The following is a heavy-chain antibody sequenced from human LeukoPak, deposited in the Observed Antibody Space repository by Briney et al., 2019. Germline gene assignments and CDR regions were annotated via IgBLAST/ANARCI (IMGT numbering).Heavy chain of an antibody. D-gene: IGHD7-27*01. CDR2: IYPGDSDT. J-gene: IGHJ2*01. CDR3: ARRDWGSYWYFDL. V-gene: IGHV5-51*01. CDR1: GYIVTSYW. Sequence: GESLKISCKGSGYIVTSYWIAWVRQMPGKGLEWMGIIYPGDSDTRYSPSLQGQVTISADKSISTAYLQWSSLKASDNAMYYCARRDWGSYWYFDLWGRGTLVTVSS.